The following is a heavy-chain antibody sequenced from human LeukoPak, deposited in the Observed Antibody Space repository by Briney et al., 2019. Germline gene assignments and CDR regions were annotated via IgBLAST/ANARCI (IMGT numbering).Heavy chain of an antibody. D-gene: IGHD1-1*01. CDR1: GGSFSGYY. V-gene: IGHV4-34*01. Sequence: SETLSLTCAVYGGSFSGYYWSWIRQPPGKGLEWIGEINHSGSTNYNPSLKSRVTISVDTSKNQFSLKLNSVTAADTAVYYCARLTGAPDYWGQGTLVTVSS. CDR3: ARLTGAPDY. CDR2: INHSGST. J-gene: IGHJ4*02.